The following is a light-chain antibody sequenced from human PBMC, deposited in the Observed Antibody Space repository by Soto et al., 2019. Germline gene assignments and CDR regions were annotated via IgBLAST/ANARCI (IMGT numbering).Light chain of an antibody. CDR3: SSYAGSNSYV. CDR1: SSYVGDHNY. V-gene: IGLV2-8*01. Sequence: QSVLTQPPSASGSPGQSVTISCTGTSSYVGDHNYVSWYQHHPGKAPKLVIYEVSQRPSGVPDRFSGSKSGNTASLTVSELQADDGADYYRSSYAGSNSYVFGTGTKVTVL. CDR2: EVS. J-gene: IGLJ1*01.